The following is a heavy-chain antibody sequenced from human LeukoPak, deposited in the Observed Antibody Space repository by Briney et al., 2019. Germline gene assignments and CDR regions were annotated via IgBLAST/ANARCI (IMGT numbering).Heavy chain of an antibody. Sequence: GGSLRLSCAASGFTFSSYAMYWVRQAPGKGLEWVAVISYDGSNKYYADSVKGRFTISRDNSKNMLYLQMNSLRAEGTAVYYCARGGSYMDYYYGMDVWGQGTTVTVSS. CDR2: ISYDGSNK. D-gene: IGHD1-26*01. CDR1: GFTFSSYA. J-gene: IGHJ6*02. V-gene: IGHV3-30-3*01. CDR3: ARGGSYMDYYYGMDV.